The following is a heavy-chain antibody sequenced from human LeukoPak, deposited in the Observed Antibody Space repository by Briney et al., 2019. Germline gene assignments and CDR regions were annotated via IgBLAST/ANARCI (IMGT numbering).Heavy chain of an antibody. J-gene: IGHJ4*02. CDR1: GYTFTDYY. V-gene: IGHV1-2*02. Sequence: APVTVSCKASGYTFTDYYMHWVRQAPGQGLEWVGWINSNSGGTNYAQKFQGRVTMTRDTSISAAYMELSRLTSDDAAVYYCARSDASGWKDFWGQGTLVTVSS. CDR2: INSNSGGT. CDR3: ARSDASGWKDF. D-gene: IGHD6-19*01.